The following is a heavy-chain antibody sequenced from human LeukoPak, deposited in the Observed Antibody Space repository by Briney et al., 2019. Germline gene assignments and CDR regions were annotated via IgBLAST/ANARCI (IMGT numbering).Heavy chain of an antibody. Sequence: ASVKVSCKASGYTFTGYYMHWVRQAPGQGLEWMGWINPNSGGTNYAQKFQGRVTMTRDTSISTAYMELSRLRSDDTAVYYCARSYDFWSAKRGDYWGQGTLVTVSS. J-gene: IGHJ4*02. CDR1: GYTFTGYY. CDR2: INPNSGGT. V-gene: IGHV1-2*02. CDR3: ARSYDFWSAKRGDY. D-gene: IGHD3-3*01.